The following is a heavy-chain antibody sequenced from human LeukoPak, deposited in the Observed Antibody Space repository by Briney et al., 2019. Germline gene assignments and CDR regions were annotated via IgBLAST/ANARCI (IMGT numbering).Heavy chain of an antibody. CDR3: ARVTMIVASDAFDY. D-gene: IGHD3-22*01. V-gene: IGHV4-38-2*01. Sequence: PSETLSLTCAVSGYSISSGYYWGWIRQPPGKGLECIGSIYHSGSTYYNPSLKSRVTISVDTSKNQFSLKLSSVTAADTAVYYCARVTMIVASDAFDYWGQGTLVTVSS. CDR1: GYSISSGYY. CDR2: IYHSGST. J-gene: IGHJ4*02.